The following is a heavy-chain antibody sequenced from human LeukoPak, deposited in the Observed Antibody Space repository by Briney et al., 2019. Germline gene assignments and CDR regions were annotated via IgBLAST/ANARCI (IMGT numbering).Heavy chain of an antibody. CDR2: ISADGGSI. CDR1: GFTFSSNW. V-gene: IGHV3-74*01. CDR3: GSGRGVSIDY. Sequence: GGSLRLSCAASGFTFSSNWMHWVRQAPGRGLGWISRISADGGSISYADSVKGRFTVSRDNTKNTLYLQMNSLRADDTALYYCGSGRGVSIDYWGQGTLVTVSS. D-gene: IGHD6-13*01. J-gene: IGHJ4*02.